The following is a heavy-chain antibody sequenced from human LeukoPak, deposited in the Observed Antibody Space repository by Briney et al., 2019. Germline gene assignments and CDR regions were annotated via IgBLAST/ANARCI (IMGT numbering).Heavy chain of an antibody. Sequence: PGRSLRLSCAASGFTFSSYAMHWVRQAPGKGLEWVSGISGGSDNTYYADSVKGRFTISRDISKSTLFLQMNSLRAEDTAVYYCASSLLPRLWGQGTLVTVSS. J-gene: IGHJ4*02. V-gene: IGHV3-23*01. CDR1: GFTFSSYA. CDR3: ASSLLPRL. CDR2: ISGGSDNT. D-gene: IGHD3-10*01.